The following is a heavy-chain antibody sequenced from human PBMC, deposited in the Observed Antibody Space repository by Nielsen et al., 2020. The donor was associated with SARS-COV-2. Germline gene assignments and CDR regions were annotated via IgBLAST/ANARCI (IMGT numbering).Heavy chain of an antibody. CDR3: ARSYYDILTGPLPGAFDI. V-gene: IGHV4-31*03. CDR1: GGSISSGGYY. D-gene: IGHD3-9*01. J-gene: IGHJ3*02. Sequence: SETLSLTCTVSGGSISSGGYYWSWIRQHPGKGLEWIGYIYYGGSTYYNPSLKSRVTISVDTSKNQFSLKLSSVTAADTAVYYCARSYYDILTGPLPGAFDIWGQGTMVTVSS. CDR2: IYYGGST.